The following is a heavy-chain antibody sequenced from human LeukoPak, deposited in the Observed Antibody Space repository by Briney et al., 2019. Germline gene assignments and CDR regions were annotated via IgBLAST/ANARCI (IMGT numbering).Heavy chain of an antibody. D-gene: IGHD4-17*01. Sequence: PSETLSLTCAVYGGSFSGYYWSWIRQPPGKGLEWIGEINHSGSTNYNPSLKSRVTISVDTSKNQFSLKLSSVTAADTAVYYCARGVTTRVFDYWGQGTLVTVSS. CDR3: ARGVTTRVFDY. V-gene: IGHV4-34*01. CDR1: GGSFSGYY. J-gene: IGHJ4*02. CDR2: INHSGST.